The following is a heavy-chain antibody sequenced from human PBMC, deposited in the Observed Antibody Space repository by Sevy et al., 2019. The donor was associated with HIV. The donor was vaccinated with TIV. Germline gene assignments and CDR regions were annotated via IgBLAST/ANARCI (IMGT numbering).Heavy chain of an antibody. J-gene: IGHJ3*02. D-gene: IGHD3-10*01. Sequence: ASVKVSCKASGYTFTSYYMHWVRQAPGQGLEWMGIINPSGGSTSYAQKFQDRVTMTRDTSTSTVYMELSSLGSEETAVYYCAGDLAMVRGVEDAFDIWGQGTMVTVSS. CDR2: INPSGGST. V-gene: IGHV1-46*01. CDR1: GYTFTSYY. CDR3: AGDLAMVRGVEDAFDI.